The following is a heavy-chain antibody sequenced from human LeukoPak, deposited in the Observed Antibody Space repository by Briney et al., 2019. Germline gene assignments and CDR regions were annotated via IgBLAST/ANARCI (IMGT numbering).Heavy chain of an antibody. D-gene: IGHD3-10*01. CDR1: GGSISSYY. CDR2: IYYSGST. Sequence: SETLSLTCTVSGGSISSYYWSWIRQPPGKGLEWIGYIYYSGSTNYNPSLKSRVTISVDTSKNQFSLKLSSVTAADTAVYYCARDVVRGTGMDVWGQGTTVTVSS. CDR3: ARDVVRGTGMDV. J-gene: IGHJ6*02. V-gene: IGHV4-59*01.